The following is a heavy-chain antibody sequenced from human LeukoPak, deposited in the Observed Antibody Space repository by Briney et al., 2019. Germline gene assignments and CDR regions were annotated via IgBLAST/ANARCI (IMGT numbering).Heavy chain of an antibody. CDR1: GFTFSDYY. CDR3: ARDNGDYVFTHWFDP. CDR2: ISSSGSTI. Sequence: GGSLGLSCAASGFTFSDYYMSWIRQAPGKGLEWVSYISSSGSTIYYADSVKGRFTISRDNAKNSLYLQMNSLRAEDTAVYYCARDNGDYVFTHWFDPWGQGTLVTVSS. J-gene: IGHJ5*02. D-gene: IGHD4-17*01. V-gene: IGHV3-11*01.